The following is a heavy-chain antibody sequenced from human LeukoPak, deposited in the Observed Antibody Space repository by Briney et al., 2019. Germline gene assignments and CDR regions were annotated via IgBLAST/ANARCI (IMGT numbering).Heavy chain of an antibody. CDR1: GGSISSSSYY. Sequence: SETLSHTCTVSGGSISSSSYYWGWIRQPPGKGLEWIGSIYYSGSTYYNPSLKSRVTISVDTSKNQFSLKLSSVTAADTAVYYCARGYSSGWPPKDWGQGTLVTVSS. V-gene: IGHV4-39*07. CDR3: ARGYSSGWPPKD. J-gene: IGHJ4*02. CDR2: IYYSGST. D-gene: IGHD6-19*01.